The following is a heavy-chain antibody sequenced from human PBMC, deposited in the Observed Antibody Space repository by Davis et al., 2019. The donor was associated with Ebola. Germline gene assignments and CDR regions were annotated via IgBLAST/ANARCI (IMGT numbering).Heavy chain of an antibody. CDR2: IYGGGAT. CDR1: GFRVSSNY. D-gene: IGHD3-3*01. J-gene: IGHJ6*02. Sequence: PGGSLRLSCAASGFRVSSNYVNWVRQAPGKGLQWVSVIYGGGATVYAESVKGRFTISRDNSKNTVHLEMNSLRVEDTAIYYCARDRYFDVWTTRHYGMDVWGQGTTVIVSS. V-gene: IGHV3-53*01. CDR3: ARDRYFDVWTTRHYGMDV.